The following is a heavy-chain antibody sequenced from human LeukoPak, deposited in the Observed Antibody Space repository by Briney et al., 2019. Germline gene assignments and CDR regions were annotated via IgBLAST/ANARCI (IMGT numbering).Heavy chain of an antibody. V-gene: IGHV3-74*01. CDR3: ARVAYSGYVGRFFFDY. J-gene: IGHJ4*02. D-gene: IGHD5-12*01. CDR2: INSDGSST. CDR1: GFTFSSYW. Sequence: GGSLRLSCAASGFTFSSYWMHWVRQAPGKGLVWVSRINSDGSSTSYADSVKGRFTISRDNAKNSLYLQMNSLRAEDTAVYYCARVAYSGYVGRFFFDYWGQGTLVTVSS.